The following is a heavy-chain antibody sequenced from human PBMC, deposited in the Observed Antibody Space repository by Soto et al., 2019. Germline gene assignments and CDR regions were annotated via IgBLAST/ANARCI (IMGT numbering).Heavy chain of an antibody. CDR3: ARPYCSGGSCYSDGFDV. J-gene: IGHJ3*01. V-gene: IGHV5-51*01. CDR2: IYPGYSYT. D-gene: IGHD2-15*01. Sequence: PGESLKISCKASGYTFTSYWIGWVRQMPEKGLEWMGIIYPGYSYTRYSPSFQGQVTISVDKSISSAYLQSSRLKASDSVIYYCARPYCSGGSCYSDGFDVWGQGTMVTVSS. CDR1: GYTFTSYW.